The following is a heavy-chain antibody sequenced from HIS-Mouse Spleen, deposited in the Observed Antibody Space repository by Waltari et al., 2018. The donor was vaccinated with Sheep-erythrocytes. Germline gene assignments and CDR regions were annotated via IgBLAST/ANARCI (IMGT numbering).Heavy chain of an antibody. CDR2: ISGSGGST. J-gene: IGHJ4*02. Sequence: EVQLLESGGGLVQPGGSLRLSCAASGFTFSIYAMSWVSQAPGKGLGWVSAISGSGGSTYYADSVKGRFTISRDNSKNTLYLQMNSLRAEDTAVYYCAKQTLRRTYFDYWGQGTLVTVSS. CDR3: AKQTLRRTYFDY. CDR1: GFTFSIYA. V-gene: IGHV3-23*01. D-gene: IGHD4-17*01.